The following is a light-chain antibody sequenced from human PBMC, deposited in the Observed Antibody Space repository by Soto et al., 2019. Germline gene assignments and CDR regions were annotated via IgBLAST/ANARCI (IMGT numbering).Light chain of an antibody. CDR3: QQSYSVPLT. CDR2: GAS. V-gene: IGKV1-39*01. J-gene: IGKJ4*01. Sequence: DIQMTQSPSSLSASVGDRVTITCRASQNIVNYLNWYQRKPGKAPKLLIYGASSLQRVVPSRFSGSGPGTDFTLTISTLQPEDFATFYCQQSYSVPLTFGGGTKVESK. CDR1: QNIVNY.